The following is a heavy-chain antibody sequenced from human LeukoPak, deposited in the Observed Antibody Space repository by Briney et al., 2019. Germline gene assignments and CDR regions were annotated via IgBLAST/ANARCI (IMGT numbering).Heavy chain of an antibody. CDR2: ISLSGSPI. CDR1: GFTFDKYN. D-gene: IGHD4-17*01. CDR3: ARGYDYGQYFDY. Sequence: GGSLRLSCAASGFTFDKYNMNWVRQAPGKGLEWISYISLSGSPIYYADSVRGRFTISRDNSKNTLYLQMNSLRAEDTAVYYCARGYDYGQYFDYWGQGTLVTVSS. V-gene: IGHV3-48*01. J-gene: IGHJ4*02.